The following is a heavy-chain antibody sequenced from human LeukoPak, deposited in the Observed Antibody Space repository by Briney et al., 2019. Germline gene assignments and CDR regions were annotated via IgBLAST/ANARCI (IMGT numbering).Heavy chain of an antibody. J-gene: IGHJ4*02. D-gene: IGHD3-22*01. Sequence: PGGSLRLSCAASGFTFSRYAMHWVRQAPGKGLEWVAFIWNDGSNQNYADSVKGRFTISRDNSKKMVYVQMNSLRVDDTAVYYCARDWYYDSARYFPYWGLGTLVTVSS. CDR1: GFTFSRYA. V-gene: IGHV3-30*02. CDR2: IWNDGSNQ. CDR3: ARDWYYDSARYFPY.